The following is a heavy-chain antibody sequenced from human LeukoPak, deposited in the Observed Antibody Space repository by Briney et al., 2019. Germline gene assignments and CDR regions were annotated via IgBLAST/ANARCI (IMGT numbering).Heavy chain of an antibody. J-gene: IGHJ6*02. V-gene: IGHV4-59*01. D-gene: IGHD2-2*01. CDR1: GGSISSYY. CDR2: IYYSGST. Sequence: PSETLSLTCTVSGGSISSYYWSWIRQPPGKGLEWIGYIYYSGSTNYNPSLKSRVTISVDTSKNQFSLKLSSVTAADTAVYYCARGLYCSSSTSCYDYGMDVWGQGTTVTVPS. CDR3: ARGLYCSSSTSCYDYGMDV.